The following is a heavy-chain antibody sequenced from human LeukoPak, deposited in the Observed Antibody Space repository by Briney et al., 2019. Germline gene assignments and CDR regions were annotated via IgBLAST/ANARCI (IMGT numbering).Heavy chain of an antibody. Sequence: GGSLRLSCAASGINFNSYSINWVRQAPGKGLEWISYISSSGGTIYYADSVKGRFTISRDNAKNTLYLQMNSLSAEDTAVYYCARDYPPDWGQGTLVTVSA. CDR2: ISSSGGTI. CDR1: GINFNSYS. J-gene: IGHJ4*02. CDR3: ARDYPPD. V-gene: IGHV3-48*04.